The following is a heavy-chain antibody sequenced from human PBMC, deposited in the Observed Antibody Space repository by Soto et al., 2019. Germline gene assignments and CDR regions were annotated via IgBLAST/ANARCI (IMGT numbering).Heavy chain of an antibody. V-gene: IGHV3-23*01. J-gene: IGHJ4*02. CDR1: GFTFSSYA. Sequence: EVQLLESGGGLVQPGGSLRLSCAASGFTFSSYAMSWVRQAPGKGLEWVSAISGSGGSTYYADSVKGRFTISRDNSKKPLYLQMNSLSAEDTAVYYCAKDPWVVITSRIFDYWGQGTLVTVSS. D-gene: IGHD3-22*01. CDR2: ISGSGGST. CDR3: AKDPWVVITSRIFDY.